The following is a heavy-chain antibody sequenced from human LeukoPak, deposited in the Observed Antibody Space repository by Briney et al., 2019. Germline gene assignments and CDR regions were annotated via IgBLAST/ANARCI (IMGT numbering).Heavy chain of an antibody. J-gene: IGHJ5*02. V-gene: IGHV1-69*13. CDR3: ARGHSSGWYSDWFDP. CDR2: IIPIFGTA. CDR1: GGTFSSYA. D-gene: IGHD6-19*01. Sequence: SVKVSCKASGGTFSSYAISWVRQAPGQGLEWMGGIIPIFGTANYAQKFQGRVTITADESTSTAYMELSSLRSEDTAVYYCARGHSSGWYSDWFDPWGQGTLVTVSS.